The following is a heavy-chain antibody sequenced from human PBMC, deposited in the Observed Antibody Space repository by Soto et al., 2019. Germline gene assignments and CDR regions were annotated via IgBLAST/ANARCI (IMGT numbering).Heavy chain of an antibody. V-gene: IGHV5-51*01. CDR2: IYPGDSDT. Sequence: GESLKISCKGSGYSFTSYWIGWVRQMPGKGLEWMGIIYPGDSDTRYSPSFQGQVTISADKSISTAYLQWSSLKASDTAMYYCTSCYATSYYYYGMDVWGQGTTVTVS. J-gene: IGHJ6*02. D-gene: IGHD2-2*01. CDR3: TSCYATSYYYYGMDV. CDR1: GYSFTSYW.